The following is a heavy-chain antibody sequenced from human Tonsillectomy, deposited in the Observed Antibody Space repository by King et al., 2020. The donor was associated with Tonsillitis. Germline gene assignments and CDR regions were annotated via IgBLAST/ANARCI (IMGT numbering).Heavy chain of an antibody. J-gene: IGHJ6*02. CDR2: ISYDGSNK. D-gene: IGHD2-8*01. V-gene: IGHV3-30*18. CDR1: GFTFSSYG. CDR3: AKRNGYYYAAMDV. Sequence: VQLVQSGGGVVQPGRSLRLSCAASGFTFSSYGMHWVRQAPGKGLEWVAIISYDGSNKYYADSVKGRFTISRDNSKNTLYLQMNSLRAEDTAVYYCAKRNGYYYAAMDVWGQGTTVTVSS.